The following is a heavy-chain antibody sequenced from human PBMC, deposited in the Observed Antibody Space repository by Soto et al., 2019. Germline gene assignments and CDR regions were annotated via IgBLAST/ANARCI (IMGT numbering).Heavy chain of an antibody. J-gene: IGHJ6*02. CDR1: GFTFSSYG. V-gene: IGHV3-30*03. D-gene: IGHD3-10*01. Sequence: PGGSLRLSCAASGFTFSSYGMHWVRQAPGKGLEWVAVISYDGSNKYYADSVKGRFTISRDNSKNTLYLQMNSLRAEDTAVYYCARSYYYGSGSSWYYYGMDVWGQGTTVTVSS. CDR2: ISYDGSNK. CDR3: ARSYYYGSGSSWYYYGMDV.